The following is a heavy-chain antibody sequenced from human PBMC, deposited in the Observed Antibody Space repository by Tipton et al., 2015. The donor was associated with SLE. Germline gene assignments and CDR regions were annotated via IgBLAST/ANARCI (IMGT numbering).Heavy chain of an antibody. V-gene: IGHV3-21*03. Sequence: SLRLSCEASGFSFDDHGMTWVRQAPGKGLEWVSCISSSGSYIYYADSVKGRFTISRDNAKNSLYLQMNSLRAEDTAVYYCARVPGDYSYYFDYWGQGTLVTVSS. CDR3: ARVPGDYSYYFDY. J-gene: IGHJ4*02. CDR1: GFSFDDHG. CDR2: ISSSGSYI. D-gene: IGHD4-17*01.